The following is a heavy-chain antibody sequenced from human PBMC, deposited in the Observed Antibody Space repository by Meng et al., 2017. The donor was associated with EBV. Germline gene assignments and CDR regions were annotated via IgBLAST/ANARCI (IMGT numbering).Heavy chain of an antibody. Sequence: QFTLKELRPSLRTPTPTLTPTCTFAGFALRTRGVGVGWICQPPGKALEWLALIYWDDDKRYSPSLKSRLTITKDTSKYQVVLTMTNMDPVDAATYYCAHIIAARPFDYWGQGTLVTVSS. V-gene: IGHV2-5*02. J-gene: IGHJ4*02. D-gene: IGHD6-6*01. CDR1: GFALRTRGVG. CDR3: AHIIAARPFDY. CDR2: IYWDDDK.